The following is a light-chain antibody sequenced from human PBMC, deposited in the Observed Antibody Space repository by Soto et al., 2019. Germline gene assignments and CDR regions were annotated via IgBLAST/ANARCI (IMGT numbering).Light chain of an antibody. CDR2: EVS. CDR3: RSYAGSNNVV. J-gene: IGLJ2*01. V-gene: IGLV2-8*01. CDR1: SSDVGGYNY. Sequence: QSALTQPPSASGSPGQSVTISCTGTSSDVGGYNYVSWYQQQPGKAPKLMIYEVSKRPSGVHDRFSGSKSGNTASLTVSGFQAEDDADYYCRSYAGSNNVVFGGGTQLTVL.